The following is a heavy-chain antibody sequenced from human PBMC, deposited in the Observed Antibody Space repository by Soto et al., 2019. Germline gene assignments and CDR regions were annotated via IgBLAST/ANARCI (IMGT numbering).Heavy chain of an antibody. CDR2: INPNSGGT. D-gene: IGHD6-13*01. J-gene: IGHJ5*01. Sequence: QVQLVQSGAEVKKPGASAKVSCKASGYTFIGYYMHWVRQAPGQGLEWMGWINPNSGGTSSAQKFQGRVTMTRDTSITTAYMELSSLRFDDTAVYYCARPPGSAGWYDFWGQGTLVTVSS. CDR3: ARPPGSAGWYDF. V-gene: IGHV1-2*02. CDR1: GYTFIGYY.